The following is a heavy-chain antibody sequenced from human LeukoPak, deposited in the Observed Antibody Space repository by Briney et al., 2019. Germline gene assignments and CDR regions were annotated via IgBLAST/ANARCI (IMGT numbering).Heavy chain of an antibody. CDR3: AAAPLYSSGWLPFDY. CDR2: INPNSGGT. V-gene: IGHV1-2*02. D-gene: IGHD6-19*01. CDR1: GYTFTGYY. J-gene: IGHJ4*02. Sequence: ASVKVSCKASGYTFTGYYMHWVRQAPGQGLEWMGWINPNSGGTNYAQKFQGRVTMTRDTSISTAYMELSRLRSDDTAVYYCAAAPLYSSGWLPFDYWGQGTLVTVSS.